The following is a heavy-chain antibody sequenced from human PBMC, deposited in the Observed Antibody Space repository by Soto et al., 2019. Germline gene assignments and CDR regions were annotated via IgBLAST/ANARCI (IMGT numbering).Heavy chain of an antibody. Sequence: VKVSCKASGYTFTGYYMHWVRQAPGQGLEWMGWINPNSGGTNYAQKFQGRVTMTRDTSISTAYMELSRLRSDDTAVYYCARGYQIGDYYYYGMDVWGQGTTVTVS. J-gene: IGHJ6*02. CDR1: GYTFTGYY. V-gene: IGHV1-2*02. CDR2: INPNSGGT. CDR3: ARGYQIGDYYYYGMDV. D-gene: IGHD3-16*02.